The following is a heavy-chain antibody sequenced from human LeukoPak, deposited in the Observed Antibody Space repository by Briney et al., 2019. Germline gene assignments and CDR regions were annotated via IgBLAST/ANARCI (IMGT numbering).Heavy chain of an antibody. J-gene: IGHJ4*02. Sequence: GGSLRLSCAASGFTFSSYEMNWVRQAPGKGLEWVSDISSSGSTIYYASSVKGRFTISRDNAKNSLYLQMSSLRAEDTGVYYCARGSRITMFGVVKFDYWGQGTLVTVSS. D-gene: IGHD3-3*01. V-gene: IGHV3-48*03. CDR2: ISSSGSTI. CDR1: GFTFSSYE. CDR3: ARGSRITMFGVVKFDY.